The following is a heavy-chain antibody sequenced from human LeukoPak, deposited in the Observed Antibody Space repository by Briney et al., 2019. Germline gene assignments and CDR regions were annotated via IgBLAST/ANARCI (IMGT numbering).Heavy chain of an antibody. CDR2: IKSKTDGGTT. V-gene: IGHV3-15*01. CDR3: TTDQGGDYYDSSGIRVDY. CDR1: GFTFSSYA. J-gene: IGHJ4*02. Sequence: GGSLRLSCAASGFTFSSYAMSWVRQAPGKGLEWVGRIKSKTDGGTTDYAAPVKGRFTISRDDSKNTLYLQMNSLKTEDTAVYYCTTDQGGDYYDSSGIRVDYWGQGTLVTVSS. D-gene: IGHD3-22*01.